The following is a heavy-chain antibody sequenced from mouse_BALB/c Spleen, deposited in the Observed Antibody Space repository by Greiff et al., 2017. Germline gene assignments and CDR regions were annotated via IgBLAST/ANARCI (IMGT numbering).Heavy chain of an antibody. CDR2: SRNKANDYTT. CDR1: GFTFSDFY. V-gene: IGHV7-1*02. D-gene: IGHD1-1*01. CDR3: ARDAGGRAMDY. Sequence: EVQVVESGGGLVQPGGSLRLSCATSGFTFSDFYMEWVRQPPGKRLGWIAASRNKANDYTTEYSASVKGRFIVSRDTSQSILYLQMNALRPEDTAIYYCARDAGGRAMDYWGQGTSVTVSS. J-gene: IGHJ4*01.